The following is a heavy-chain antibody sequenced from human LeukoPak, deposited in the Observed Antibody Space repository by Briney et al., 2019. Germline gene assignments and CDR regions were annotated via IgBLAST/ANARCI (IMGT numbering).Heavy chain of an antibody. Sequence: GGSLRLSCAASGFTFSDYYKSWIRQAPGKGLEWVAVISYDGSNKYYADSVKGRFTISRDNAKDSLYLQMNSLRAEDTALYYCAKDIARIAVAGDDAFDIWGQGTMVTVSS. D-gene: IGHD6-19*01. CDR3: AKDIARIAVAGDDAFDI. CDR1: GFTFSDYY. CDR2: ISYDGSNK. J-gene: IGHJ3*02. V-gene: IGHV3-30*18.